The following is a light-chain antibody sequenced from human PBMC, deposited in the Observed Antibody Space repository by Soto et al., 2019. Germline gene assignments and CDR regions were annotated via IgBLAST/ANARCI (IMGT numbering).Light chain of an antibody. V-gene: IGLV3-21*04. Sequence: SYDLTQPPSVSVAPGKTARITCGGNNIRSKSVHWYQQKPGQAPVLVIYYDSDRPSGIPERFSGSNSGNTATLTISRVEAGDEADYYCQVWDSSSDHLVFGGGTQLTVL. J-gene: IGLJ2*01. CDR3: QVWDSSSDHLV. CDR2: YDS. CDR1: NIRSKS.